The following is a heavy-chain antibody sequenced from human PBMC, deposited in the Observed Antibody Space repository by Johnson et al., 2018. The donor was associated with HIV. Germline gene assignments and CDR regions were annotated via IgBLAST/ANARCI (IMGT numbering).Heavy chain of an antibody. CDR1: GFPFNNYG. D-gene: IGHD1-26*01. CDR3: ARAMGRWELDAALGAFDI. CDR2: IWYDGGEK. Sequence: PGRSLRLSCAAPGFPFNNYGMHWVRQAPGKGLEWVAIIWYDGGEKYYADSVKGRFTISRDNSKNTLYLQMNSLRAEDTAVYYCARAMGRWELDAALGAFDIWGQGTMVTVSS. V-gene: IGHV3-33*01. J-gene: IGHJ3*02.